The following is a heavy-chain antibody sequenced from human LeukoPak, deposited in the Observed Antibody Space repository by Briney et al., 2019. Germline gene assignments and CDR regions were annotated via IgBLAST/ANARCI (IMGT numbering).Heavy chain of an antibody. CDR3: ARLAVAVVYAFDI. CDR2: IYYSGST. CDR1: GGSISSSSYY. D-gene: IGHD6-19*01. J-gene: IGHJ3*02. V-gene: IGHV4-39*07. Sequence: SETLSLTCTVSGGSISSSSYYWGWIRQPPGKGLEWIGSIYYSGSTYYNPSLKSRVTISVDTSKNQFSLKLSSVTAADTAVYYCARLAVAVVYAFDIWGQGTMVTVSS.